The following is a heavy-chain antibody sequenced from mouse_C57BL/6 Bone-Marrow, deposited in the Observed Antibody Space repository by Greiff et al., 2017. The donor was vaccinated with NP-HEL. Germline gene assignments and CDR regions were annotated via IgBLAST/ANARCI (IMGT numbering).Heavy chain of an antibody. CDR1: GYTFTEYT. V-gene: IGHV1-62-2*01. D-gene: IGHD2-1*01. CDR2: FYPGSGSI. Sequence: VKLMESGAELVKPGASVKLSCKASGYTFTEYTIHWVKQRSGQGLEWIGWFYPGSGSIKYNEKFKDKATLTADKSSSTVYMELSRLTSEDSAVYFCARHEEDYGNFSWFAYWGQGTLVTVSA. J-gene: IGHJ3*01. CDR3: ARHEEDYGNFSWFAY.